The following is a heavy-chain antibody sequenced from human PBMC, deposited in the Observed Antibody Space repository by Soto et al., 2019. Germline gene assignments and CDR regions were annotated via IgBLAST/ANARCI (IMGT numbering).Heavy chain of an antibody. CDR1: GGSISSNDHY. CDR3: ARGCIADYWYFDL. Sequence: QLQLQESGPGLVKPSETLSLTCTVSGGSISSNDHYWAWIRQPPGKGLEWIASIYYTGSTYYKSRPKTRVTLSVDTSKNQFSLTLSSVPAAHTAVYYCARGCIADYWYFDLWGRGTLVTVSS. D-gene: IGHD6-13*01. J-gene: IGHJ2*01. CDR2: IYYTGST. V-gene: IGHV4-39*01.